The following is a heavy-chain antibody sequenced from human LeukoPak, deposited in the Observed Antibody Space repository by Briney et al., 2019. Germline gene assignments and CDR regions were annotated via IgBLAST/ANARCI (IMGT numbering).Heavy chain of an antibody. D-gene: IGHD2-15*01. CDR3: AKDPGYEGFQP. CDR1: GFTFSSYA. V-gene: IGHV3-23*01. Sequence: GGSLRLSCAASGFTFSSYAMNWIRQAPGKGLEWVSAISGSDGTTYYADSVKGRFTISRDNSKNTLYLQMNSLRAEDTAVYYCAKDPGYEGFQPWGQGTLVTVSS. J-gene: IGHJ4*02. CDR2: ISGSDGTT.